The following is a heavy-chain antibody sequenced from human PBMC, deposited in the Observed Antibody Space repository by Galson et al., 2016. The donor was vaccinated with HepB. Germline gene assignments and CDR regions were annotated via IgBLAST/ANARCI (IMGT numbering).Heavy chain of an antibody. CDR2: MNKDERDI. J-gene: IGHJ4*02. CDR3: ARETTACAD. D-gene: IGHD1-7*01. Sequence: SLRLSCAASGFTISSNWMNWVRQAPGKGLEWVANMNKDERDINYVDSVKGRFIISRDDAKNSLYLQMNSLRPEDTAMYYCARETTACADWGQGTLVTVSS. CDR1: GFTISSNW. V-gene: IGHV3-7*03.